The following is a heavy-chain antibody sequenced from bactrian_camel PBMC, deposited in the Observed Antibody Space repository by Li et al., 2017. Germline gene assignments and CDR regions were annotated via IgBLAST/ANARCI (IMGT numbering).Heavy chain of an antibody. Sequence: HVQLVESGGGSVQAGGSLRLSCAAFGYRSNCMGWLRQAPGKEREEVARIAGDGKMRYADSVEARFTISRDLGTNTLTLQMRNLTREDSAMYYCAADWCWPDSTGAEFTNWGQGTQVTVS. D-gene: IGHD3*01. CDR2: IAGDGKM. CDR1: GYRSNC. CDR3: AADWCWPDSTGAEFTN. V-gene: IGHV3S53*01. J-gene: IGHJ4*01.